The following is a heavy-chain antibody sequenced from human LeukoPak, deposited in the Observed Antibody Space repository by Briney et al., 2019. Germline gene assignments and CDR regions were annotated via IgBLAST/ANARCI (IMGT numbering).Heavy chain of an antibody. CDR3: AYTKSPGYYYSG. CDR2: IRYDGSNK. V-gene: IGHV3-30*02. CDR1: GFTFSDYY. Sequence: GGSLRLSCAASGFTFSDYYMSWIRQAPGKGLEWVAFIRYDGSNKYYADSVKGRFTISRDNSKNTLYLQMNSLRAEDTAVYYCAYTKSPGYYYSGWGQGTLVTVSS. D-gene: IGHD3-10*01. J-gene: IGHJ4*02.